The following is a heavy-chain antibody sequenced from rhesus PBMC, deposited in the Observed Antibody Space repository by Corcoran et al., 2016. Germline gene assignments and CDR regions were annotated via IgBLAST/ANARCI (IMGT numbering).Heavy chain of an antibody. Sequence: QVQLQESGPGLVKPSETLSLTCAVSGGSISDNSYWHWIRQPTGKGPEWIGNIYGSIGSTYYNPALKSRVTISKDTSKNQFSLKLSAVTPADTAVYFCAREGTVSYFDHWGQGVLVTVSS. V-gene: IGHV4S9*01. CDR2: IYGSIGST. D-gene: IGHD5-24*01. CDR1: GGSISDNSY. CDR3: AREGTVSYFDH. J-gene: IGHJ4*01.